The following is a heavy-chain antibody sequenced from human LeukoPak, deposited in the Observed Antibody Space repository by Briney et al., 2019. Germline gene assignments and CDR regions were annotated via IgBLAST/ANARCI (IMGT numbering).Heavy chain of an antibody. D-gene: IGHD6-13*01. V-gene: IGHV1-46*01. CDR3: AGSHSSSWYLPDY. J-gene: IGHJ4*02. CDR1: GYTFTSYY. CDR2: INPNGGST. Sequence: GASVKVSCKASGYTFTSYYMHWVRQAPGQGLAWMGIINPNGGSTSYAQKFQGRVTMTRETSTSTVYMELSSLRSEDTAVYYCAGSHSSSWYLPDYWGEGTLVTVSS.